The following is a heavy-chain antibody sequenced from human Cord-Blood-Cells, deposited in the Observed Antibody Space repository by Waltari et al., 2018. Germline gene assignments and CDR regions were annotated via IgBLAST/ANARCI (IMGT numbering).Heavy chain of an antibody. CDR2: MNPNSGNT. D-gene: IGHD3-22*01. CDR3: ARGSPYYYDSSGYYNWFDP. J-gene: IGHJ5*02. V-gene: IGHV1-8*03. CDR1: GYTFTSYD. Sequence: QVQLVQSGAEVKKPGASVKVSCKASGYTFTSYDINWLRQATGQGLEWMGWMNPNSGNTGYAQKFQGRVTITRNTSISTAYMELSSLRSEDTAVYYCARGSPYYYDSSGYYNWFDPWGQGTLVTVSS.